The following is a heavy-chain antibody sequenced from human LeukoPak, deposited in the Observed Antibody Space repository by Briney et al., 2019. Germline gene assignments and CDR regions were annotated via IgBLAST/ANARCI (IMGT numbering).Heavy chain of an antibody. D-gene: IGHD1-26*01. V-gene: IGHV3-15*01. Sequence: GGSLRLSCAASGFTFSNAWMSWVRQAPGKGLEWVGRIKSKTDGGTTDYAAPVKGRFTIPRDDSKNTLYLQMNSLKTEDTAVYYCTTDYSGSYPSLDYWGQGTLVTVSS. J-gene: IGHJ4*02. CDR2: IKSKTDGGTT. CDR1: GFTFSNAW. CDR3: TTDYSGSYPSLDY.